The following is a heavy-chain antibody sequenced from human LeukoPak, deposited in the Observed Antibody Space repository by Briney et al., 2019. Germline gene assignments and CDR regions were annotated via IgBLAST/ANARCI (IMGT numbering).Heavy chain of an antibody. CDR3: ARDRTRTGYSSGWYHDY. Sequence: ASVKVSCKASGYTFTGYYMHWVRQAPGQGLEWMGWINPNSGGANYAQKFQGRVTMTRDTSISTAYMELSRLRSDDTAVYYCARDRTRTGYSSGWYHDYWGQGTLVTVSS. V-gene: IGHV1-2*02. J-gene: IGHJ4*02. D-gene: IGHD6-19*01. CDR2: INPNSGGA. CDR1: GYTFTGYY.